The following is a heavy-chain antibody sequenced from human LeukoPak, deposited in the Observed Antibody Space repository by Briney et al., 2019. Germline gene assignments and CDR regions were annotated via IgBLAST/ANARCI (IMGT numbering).Heavy chain of an antibody. CDR3: ARYGQQLVSDY. CDR2: ISSSGSTL. J-gene: IGHJ4*02. D-gene: IGHD6-13*01. V-gene: IGHV3-48*03. Sequence: GGSLRLSCAASGFTFSNYEMYWVRQAPGKGLEWLSYISSSGSTLYYADSVKGRFTVSRDNAKSSLYLQMDSLRAEDTAVYYCARYGQQLVSDYWGQGTLLTVSS. CDR1: GFTFSNYE.